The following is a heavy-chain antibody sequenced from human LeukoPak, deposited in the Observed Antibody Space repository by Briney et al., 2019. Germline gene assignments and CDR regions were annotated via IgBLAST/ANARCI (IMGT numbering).Heavy chain of an antibody. CDR3: AKDKSSSWYYFDY. D-gene: IGHD6-13*01. CDR2: ISGSGGST. V-gene: IGHV3-23*01. J-gene: IGHJ4*02. CDR1: GFTFSSYA. Sequence: GGSLRLSCAASGFTFSSYAMIWVRQAPGKGLEWVSAISGSGGSTYYADSVKGRFTISRDNSKNTLYLQMNSLRAEDTAVYYCAKDKSSSWYYFDYWGQGTLVTVSS.